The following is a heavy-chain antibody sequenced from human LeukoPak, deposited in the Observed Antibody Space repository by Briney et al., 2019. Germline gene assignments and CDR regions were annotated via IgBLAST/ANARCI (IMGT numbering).Heavy chain of an antibody. CDR2: MNPNSGNT. D-gene: IGHD3-3*01. J-gene: IGHJ5*02. V-gene: IGHV1-8*01. CDR3: AIGQYYDFWSGYSNNWFDP. Sequence: GASVKVSCKASGYTFTSYDINWVRQATGQGLEWMGWMNPNSGNTGYAQKFQGRVTMTRNTSISTAYMELSSLRSEDTAVYYCAIGQYYDFWSGYSNNWFDPWGQGTLVTVSS. CDR1: GYTFTSYD.